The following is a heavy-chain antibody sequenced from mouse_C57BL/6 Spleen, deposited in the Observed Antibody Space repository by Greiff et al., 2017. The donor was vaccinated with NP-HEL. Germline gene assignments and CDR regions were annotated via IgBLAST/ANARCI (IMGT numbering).Heavy chain of an antibody. V-gene: IGHV5-6*01. D-gene: IGHD2-4*01. CDR2: ISSGGSYT. CDR3: ARQITTRGDYYAMDY. J-gene: IGHJ4*01. CDR1: GFTFSSYG. Sequence: EVQLVESGGDLVKPGGSLKLSCAASGFTFSSYGMSWVRQTPDKRLEWVATISSGGSYTYYPDSVKGRFTISRDNAKNTLYLQMSSLKSEDTAMYYCARQITTRGDYYAMDYWGQGTSVTVSS.